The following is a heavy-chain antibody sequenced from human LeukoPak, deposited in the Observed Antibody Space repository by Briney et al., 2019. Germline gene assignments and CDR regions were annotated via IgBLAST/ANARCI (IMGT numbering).Heavy chain of an antibody. CDR3: AKSASAYYYTDV. CDR1: GFTFRTYA. D-gene: IGHD4/OR15-4a*01. Sequence: GGSLRLSCAPSGFTFRTYAMHWVRQAPGKGLEWVAFMSHDGVKIFHADSVKGRFTISRDNSKNTLYLQMNSLRAEDTAVYYCAKSASAYYYTDVWGKGTTVTVSS. V-gene: IGHV3-30*18. J-gene: IGHJ6*03. CDR2: MSHDGVKI.